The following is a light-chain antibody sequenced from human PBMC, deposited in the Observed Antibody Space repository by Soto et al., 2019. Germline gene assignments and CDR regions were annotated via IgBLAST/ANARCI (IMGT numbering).Light chain of an antibody. CDR3: QQYNNWPPIT. CDR1: QSVSTN. CDR2: GAS. V-gene: IGKV3-15*01. J-gene: IGKJ5*01. Sequence: EVVMTQSPSTLSVSLGERATLSCRASQSVSTNLAWYQQKPGQGPRLLIYGASTRATGIPARFSGSGSGTEFTLTISSLQSEDFAVYYCQQYNNWPPITFGQGTRLEIK.